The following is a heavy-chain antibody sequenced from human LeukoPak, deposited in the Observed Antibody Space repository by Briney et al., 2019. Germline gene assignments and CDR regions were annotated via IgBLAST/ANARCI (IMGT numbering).Heavy chain of an antibody. J-gene: IGHJ4*02. D-gene: IGHD5-12*01. CDR2: IGGSGLTA. CDR3: ARGYESGE. Sequence: GGSLRLSCAASGFTFSSYAMRWVRQSPGKGLEWVSLIGGSGLTAYYADSVRGRFTISRDNSKNTLYLQMNSLRAEDTAVYYCARGYESGEWGQGTLVTVSS. V-gene: IGHV3-23*01. CDR1: GFTFSSYA.